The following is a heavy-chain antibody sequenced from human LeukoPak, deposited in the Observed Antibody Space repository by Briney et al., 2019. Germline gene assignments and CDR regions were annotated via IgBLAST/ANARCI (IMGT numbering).Heavy chain of an antibody. CDR1: GFTFSSYG. J-gene: IGHJ4*02. CDR2: ISYDGSNK. D-gene: IGHD4-17*01. Sequence: GRSLRLSCAASGFTFSSYGMHWVRQAPGKGLEWVAVISYDGSNKYYADSVKGRFTISRDNSKSALYLQMNSLRAEDTAVYYCAKDHTYGDYFDYWGQGTLVTVSS. V-gene: IGHV3-30*18. CDR3: AKDHTYGDYFDY.